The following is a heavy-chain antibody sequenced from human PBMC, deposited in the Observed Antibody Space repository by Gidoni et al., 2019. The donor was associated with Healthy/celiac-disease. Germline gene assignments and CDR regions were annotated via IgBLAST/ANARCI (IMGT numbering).Heavy chain of an antibody. Sequence: VQLQQSGAGLVKPSETRSLTCTVAGGSISSYYRSWIRQPPGKGLEWIGYIDYSGCTNYYPSLKIRVTISVDTSTNQFSLKLSSVTAADTSLYYCAGLPPIAVKAFDIWGQGTMVTVSS. CDR1: GGSISSYY. D-gene: IGHD6-19*01. J-gene: IGHJ3*02. CDR3: AGLPPIAVKAFDI. V-gene: IGHV4-59*08. CDR2: IDYSGCT.